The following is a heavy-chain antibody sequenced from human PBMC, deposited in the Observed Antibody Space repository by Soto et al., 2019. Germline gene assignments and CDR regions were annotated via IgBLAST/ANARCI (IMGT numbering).Heavy chain of an antibody. CDR3: AREPLLRCLEWVPPYYHYGMEG. V-gene: IGHV6-1*01. D-gene: IGHD3-3*01. CDR1: GDSVSSNSAA. CDR2: TYYRSKWYN. J-gene: IGHJ6*02. Sequence: SQPILLTCAISGDSVSSNSAAWNWIRQSPSRGLEWLGRTYYRSKWYNDYAVSVKSRITINPDTSKNQFSLQLNSVTPEDTAVYYCAREPLLRCLEWVPPYYHYGMEGRGQRNTVTVYS.